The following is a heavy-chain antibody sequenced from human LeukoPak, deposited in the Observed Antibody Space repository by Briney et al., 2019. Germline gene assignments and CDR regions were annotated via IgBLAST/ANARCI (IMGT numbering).Heavy chain of an antibody. CDR1: GFTFSGSA. Sequence: GGSLKLSCAASGFTFSGSAMHWVRQASGKGLECVGRIRSKANSYATAYAASVKGRFTISRDDSKNTAYLQMNRLKTEDTAVYYCTRRNPVQATDYWGQGTLVTVSS. J-gene: IGHJ4*02. CDR2: IRSKANSYAT. D-gene: IGHD1-1*01. CDR3: TRRNPVQATDY. V-gene: IGHV3-73*01.